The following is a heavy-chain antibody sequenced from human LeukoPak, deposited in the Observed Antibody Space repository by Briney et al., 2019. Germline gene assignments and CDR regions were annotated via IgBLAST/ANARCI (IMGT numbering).Heavy chain of an antibody. CDR2: IYYRGST. D-gene: IGHD3-22*01. J-gene: IGHJ4*02. Sequence: ASETLSLTCTVSGGSISSDYWSWIRQPPGKGLEWIGYIYYRGSTNYNPSLKSRVTISVDTSKNQFSLKLSSVTAADTAVHYCARLSGYSSGHYYSDYWGQGTLVTVSS. CDR1: GGSISSDY. V-gene: IGHV4-59*01. CDR3: ARLSGYSSGHYYSDY.